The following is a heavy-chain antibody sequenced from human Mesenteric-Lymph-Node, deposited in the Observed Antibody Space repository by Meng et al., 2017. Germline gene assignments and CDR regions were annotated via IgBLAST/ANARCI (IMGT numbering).Heavy chain of an antibody. CDR1: SGPIVSTDYS. V-gene: IGHV4-30-2*01. CDR2: IYHNGST. CDR3: ARLGPRWFDP. D-gene: IGHD7-27*01. J-gene: IGHJ5*02. Sequence: QLQESGPVLVEPSQTLSLTCAVSSGPIVSTDYSCSWIRLPPGKGLEWIGYIYHNGSTYYNPYFKSRVTISLDRSKNQVSLKLNSVTAADTAVYSCARLGPRWFDPWGQGTLVTVSS.